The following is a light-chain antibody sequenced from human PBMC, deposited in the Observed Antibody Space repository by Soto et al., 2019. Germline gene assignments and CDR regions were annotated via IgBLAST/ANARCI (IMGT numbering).Light chain of an antibody. V-gene: IGKV1-5*01. Sequence: DIQMTQSPSTLSASVVDRFTITFRAIQSISSWLAWYQQKPGKAPKLLIYDAPSLEIGVPSSFSGSGSGTEFTLTISSLQPDDFATYYCQQYNSYSPTFGQGTKGDIK. CDR1: QSISSW. CDR2: DAP. CDR3: QQYNSYSPT. J-gene: IGKJ1*01.